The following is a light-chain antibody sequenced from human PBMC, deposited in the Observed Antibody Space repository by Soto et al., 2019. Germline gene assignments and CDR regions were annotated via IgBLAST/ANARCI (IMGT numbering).Light chain of an antibody. Sequence: QSALTQPRSVSGSPGQSVTISCTGTSSDVGGYNYVSWYQQHPGKAPKLMIYDVSKRPSGVLDRFSGSKSGNTASLTISGLQAEDEADYYCCSYAGSYVFGTGTQLTVL. CDR3: CSYAGSYV. J-gene: IGLJ7*01. CDR1: SSDVGGYNY. CDR2: DVS. V-gene: IGLV2-11*01.